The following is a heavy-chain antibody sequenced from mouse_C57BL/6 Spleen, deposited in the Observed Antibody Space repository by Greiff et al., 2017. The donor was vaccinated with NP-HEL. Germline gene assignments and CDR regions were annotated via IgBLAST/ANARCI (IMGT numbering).Heavy chain of an antibody. CDR3: AREYLLRYYFDY. CDR1: GYAFSSYW. Sequence: QVQLKQSGAELVKPGASVKISCKASGYAFSSYWMNWVKQRPGKGLEWIGQIYPGDGDTNYNGKFKGKATLTADKSSSTAYMQLSSLTSEDSAVYFCAREYLLRYYFDYWGQGTTLTVSS. J-gene: IGHJ2*01. CDR2: IYPGDGDT. V-gene: IGHV1-80*01. D-gene: IGHD1-1*01.